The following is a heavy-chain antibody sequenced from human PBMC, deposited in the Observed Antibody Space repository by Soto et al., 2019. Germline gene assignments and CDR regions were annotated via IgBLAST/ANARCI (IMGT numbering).Heavy chain of an antibody. J-gene: IGHJ4*02. CDR2: IDPGDSSA. Sequence: GESLKISCHGSGYTFFSFWIVWVRQVPGKGLEWVGRIDPGDSSATYSPTFQGHVTISADRSTRSAYLQWRSLRASDTAIYFCARRYCSRADCYSDSWGQGSLVTGLL. CDR3: ARRYCSRADCYSDS. CDR1: GYTFFSFW. V-gene: IGHV5-10-1*01. D-gene: IGHD2-2*01.